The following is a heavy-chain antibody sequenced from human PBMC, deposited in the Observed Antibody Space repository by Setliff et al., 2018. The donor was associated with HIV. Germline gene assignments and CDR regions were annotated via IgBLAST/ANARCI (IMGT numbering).Heavy chain of an antibody. V-gene: IGHV1-18*01. D-gene: IGHD1-26*01. CDR1: GYTFTDYY. CDR2: ISPYNGNT. Sequence: ASVKVSCKASGYTFTDYYIHWVRQAPGQGLEWMGWISPYNGNTAYAQKLQGRLTMTIDTSTSTAYMELRSLKSDDTAVYYCARTEGVTTGELDYYYYMDVWGKGTTVTVSS. J-gene: IGHJ6*03. CDR3: ARTEGVTTGELDYYYYMDV.